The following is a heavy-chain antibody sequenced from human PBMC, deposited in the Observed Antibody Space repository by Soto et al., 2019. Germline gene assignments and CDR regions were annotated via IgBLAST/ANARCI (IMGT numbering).Heavy chain of an antibody. CDR1: GFTFSDYS. D-gene: IGHD3-22*01. CDR3: ARIYYTSRGPTKYRAFDF. CDR2: IKQDGGEE. Sequence: GGSLRLSCAASGFTFSDYSMGWVRQSPGKGLEGVANIKQDGGEEDYVDSARGRLTISRDNAKNSLFLQMNSLRAEDTAVYYCARIYYTSRGPTKYRAFDFWGQGTMVTVSS. V-gene: IGHV3-7*01. J-gene: IGHJ3*01.